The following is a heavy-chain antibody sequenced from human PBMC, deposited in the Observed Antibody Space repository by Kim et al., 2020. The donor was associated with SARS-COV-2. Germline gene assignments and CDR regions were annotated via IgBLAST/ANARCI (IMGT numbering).Heavy chain of an antibody. CDR3: ARASGYYDSWGYYLISDF. CDR2: IYYSGST. CDR1: GGSISSYY. V-gene: IGHV4-59*01. D-gene: IGHD3-22*01. J-gene: IGHJ2*01. Sequence: SETLSLTCTVSGGSISSYYWSWIRQPPGKGLEWIGYIYYSGSTNYNPSLKSRVTISVDTSKNQFSLKLSSVTAADTAVYSCARASGYYDSWGYYLISDF.